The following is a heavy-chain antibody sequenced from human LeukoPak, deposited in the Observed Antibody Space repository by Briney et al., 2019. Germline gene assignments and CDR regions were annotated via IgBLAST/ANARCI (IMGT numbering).Heavy chain of an antibody. V-gene: IGHV4-34*01. CDR1: GGSFNDYY. CDR2: ITRTGST. D-gene: IGHD3-10*01. Sequence: SETLSLTCAVYGGSFNDYYGCWIRQPPGKGLEWIGEITRTGSTNYNPSLKSRVTISVDTSKNQFSLKLSSVTAADTAVYYCARRYYYGSGSYPKDYFDYWGQGTLVTVSS. CDR3: ARRYYYGSGSYPKDYFDY. J-gene: IGHJ4*02.